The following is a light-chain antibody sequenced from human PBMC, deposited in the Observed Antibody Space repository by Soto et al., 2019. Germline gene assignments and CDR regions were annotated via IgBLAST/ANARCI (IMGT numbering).Light chain of an antibody. CDR1: QGISSY. J-gene: IGKJ4*01. Sequence: DIPLTQSPSFLSASVGDRVTITCRASQGISSYLAWYQQKPGKAPKLLIYAASTLQSGVPSRFSGSGFGTEFILTISSLQPEDFATYCCQQVNTYPRTFGGGTKVEI. CDR2: AAS. CDR3: QQVNTYPRT. V-gene: IGKV1-9*01.